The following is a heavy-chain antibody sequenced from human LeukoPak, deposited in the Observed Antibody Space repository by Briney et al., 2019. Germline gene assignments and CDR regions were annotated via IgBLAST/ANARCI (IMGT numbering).Heavy chain of an antibody. V-gene: IGHV3-23*01. J-gene: IGHJ4*02. CDR3: AKSAAWWELLGYFDY. CDR1: GFTFSSYA. CDR2: ISGSGGST. Sequence: GGSLRLSCAASGFTFSSYAMSWVRQAPGKGLEWVSAISGSGGSTYYADSVKGRFTISRDNSKNTLYLPMNSLRAEDTAVYYCAKSAAWWELLGYFDYWGQGTLVTVSS. D-gene: IGHD1-26*01.